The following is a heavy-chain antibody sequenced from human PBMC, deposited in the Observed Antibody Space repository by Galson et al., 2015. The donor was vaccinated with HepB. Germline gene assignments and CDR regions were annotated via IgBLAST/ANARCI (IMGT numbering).Heavy chain of an antibody. J-gene: IGHJ6*02. CDR3: ARDSAAGTSVYYYYGMDV. Sequence: SLRLSCAASGFTFSSYGMHWVRQAPGKGLEWVAVISYDGSNKYYADSVKGRFTISRDNSKNTLYLQMNSLRAEDTAVYYCARDSAAGTSVYYYYGMDVWGQGTTVTVSS. V-gene: IGHV3-30*03. CDR1: GFTFSSYG. D-gene: IGHD6-13*01. CDR2: ISYDGSNK.